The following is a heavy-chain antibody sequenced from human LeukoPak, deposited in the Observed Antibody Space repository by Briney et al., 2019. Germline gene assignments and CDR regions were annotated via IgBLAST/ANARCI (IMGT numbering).Heavy chain of an antibody. J-gene: IGHJ4*02. Sequence: GGSLRLSCAASGFTFSSYAMSWVRQAPGKGLEWVSAISGSGGSTYYADSVKGRFTISRDNSKNTLYLQMNSLRAEDTAVYYCARMGSSAYDPYYFDYWGQGTLVTVSS. CDR3: ARMGSSAYDPYYFDY. V-gene: IGHV3-23*01. CDR2: ISGSGGST. CDR1: GFTFSSYA. D-gene: IGHD5-12*01.